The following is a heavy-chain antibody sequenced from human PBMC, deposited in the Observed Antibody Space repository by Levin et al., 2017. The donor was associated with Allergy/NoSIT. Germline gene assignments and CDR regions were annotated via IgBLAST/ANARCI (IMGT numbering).Heavy chain of an antibody. D-gene: IGHD3-10*01. V-gene: IGHV4-39*01. CDR2: IHPSWNT. CDR3: ARLAYGAGRVHWFDS. Sequence: PSETLSLTCTVSGDSITRNNYFWGWIRQPPGKGLEWLGSIHPSWNTYYNPSLQSRVTISVDTSKNQFSLGLNSVTATDTAIYFCARLAYGAGRVHWFDSWGQGALVTVSS. J-gene: IGHJ5*01. CDR1: GDSITRNNYF.